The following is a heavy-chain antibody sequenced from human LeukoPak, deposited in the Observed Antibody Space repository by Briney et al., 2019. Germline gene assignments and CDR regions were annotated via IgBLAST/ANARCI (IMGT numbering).Heavy chain of an antibody. CDR3: ARGEYGSGNYHIDY. J-gene: IGHJ4*02. V-gene: IGHV4-34*01. D-gene: IGHD3-10*01. Sequence: SETLSLTCAVYGGSFSGYYWSWIRQPPGKGLEWIGEINHSGSTNYNPSLKSRVTISVDTSKNQFSLKLSSVTAADTAVYYCARGEYGSGNYHIDYWGQGTLVTVSS. CDR1: GGSFSGYY. CDR2: INHSGST.